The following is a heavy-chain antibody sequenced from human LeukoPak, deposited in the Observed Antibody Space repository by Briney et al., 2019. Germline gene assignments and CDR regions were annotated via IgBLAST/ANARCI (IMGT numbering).Heavy chain of an antibody. V-gene: IGHV4-39*07. CDR3: AREWGVAVANTGRYFDH. Sequence: SETLSLTCTVSGGTISSSSYYWGWIRQPPGKGLEWIGTIFYSGGTNYNPSLKSRVTISLDTSRNQFSLKLSSVTAADTAVYYCAREWGVAVANTGRYFDHWGQGTLVTVSS. J-gene: IGHJ4*02. CDR2: IFYSGGT. D-gene: IGHD6-19*01. CDR1: GGTISSSSYY.